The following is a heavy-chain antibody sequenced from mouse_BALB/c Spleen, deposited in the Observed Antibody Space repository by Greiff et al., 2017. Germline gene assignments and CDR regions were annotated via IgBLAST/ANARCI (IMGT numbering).Heavy chain of an antibody. CDR2: ISYSGST. J-gene: IGHJ4*01. Sequence: EVQLQESGPGLVKPSQSLSLTCTVTGYSITSDYAWNWIRQFPGNKLEWMGYISYSGSTSYNPSLKSRISITRDTSKNQFFLQLNSVTTEDTATYYCARGESYAMDYWGQGTSVTVSS. CDR1: GYSITSDYA. CDR3: ARGESYAMDY. V-gene: IGHV3-2*02.